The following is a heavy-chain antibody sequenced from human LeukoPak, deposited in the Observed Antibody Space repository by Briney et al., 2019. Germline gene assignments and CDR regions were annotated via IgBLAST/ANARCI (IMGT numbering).Heavy chain of an antibody. CDR1: GGSFSYYY. Sequence: PSETLSLTCTVSGGSFSYYYWSWIRQPPGKGLEWIGYIYYTGSTDYNSSFKSRVAISIDTSKSQFSLHLSSVTAADTAVYYCARGLHPLLSDYWGQGTLVTVSS. D-gene: IGHD3-10*01. CDR2: IYYTGST. J-gene: IGHJ4*02. CDR3: ARGLHPLLSDY. V-gene: IGHV4-59*01.